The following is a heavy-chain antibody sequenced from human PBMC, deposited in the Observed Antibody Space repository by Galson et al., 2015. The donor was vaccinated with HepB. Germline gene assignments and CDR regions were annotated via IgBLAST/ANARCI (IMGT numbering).Heavy chain of an antibody. V-gene: IGHV3-7*03. Sequence: SLRLSCAATGFSFSRYWMNWVRQAPGKGLEWVATIKQDGREKYYMESVRGRFTISRDNSKNSVFLQMNSLRAEDTAVYYCARDRNKDFYIPFGMDVWGRGSTVTVS. J-gene: IGHJ6*02. D-gene: IGHD2/OR15-2a*01. CDR1: GFSFSRYW. CDR2: IKQDGREK. CDR3: ARDRNKDFYIPFGMDV.